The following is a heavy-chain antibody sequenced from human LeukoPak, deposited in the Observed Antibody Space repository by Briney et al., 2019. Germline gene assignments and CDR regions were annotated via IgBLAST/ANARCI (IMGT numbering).Heavy chain of an antibody. CDR2: INPNSGGT. Sequence: ASVKVSCTASGYTFTAYYMHWVRQAPGQGLEGMGWINPNSGGTHYAQKFQGRVTVTRDTSISTADMHLSRLTSDDTAMYYCARGIISGTSYRYYYAMDVWGQGTTVTVSS. D-gene: IGHD1-26*01. J-gene: IGHJ6*02. CDR1: GYTFTAYY. CDR3: ARGIISGTSYRYYYAMDV. V-gene: IGHV1-2*02.